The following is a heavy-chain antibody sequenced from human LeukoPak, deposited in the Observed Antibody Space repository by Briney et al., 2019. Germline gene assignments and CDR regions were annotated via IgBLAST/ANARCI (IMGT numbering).Heavy chain of an antibody. V-gene: IGHV3-23*01. D-gene: IGHD3-22*01. CDR3: AKRGVVIRVILVGFHKEAYYFDS. J-gene: IGHJ4*02. CDR2: ISGSGGST. CDR1: GITLSNYG. Sequence: TGGSLRLSCAVSGITLSNYGMSWVRQAPGKGLEWVAGISGSGGSTNYADSAKGRFSISRDNPKNTLYLQMNSLRAEDTAVYFCAKRGVVIRVILVGFHKEAYYFDSWGQGALVTVSS.